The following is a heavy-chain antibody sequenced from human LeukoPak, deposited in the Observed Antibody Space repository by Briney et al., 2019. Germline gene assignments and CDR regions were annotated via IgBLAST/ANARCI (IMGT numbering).Heavy chain of an antibody. CDR1: GYLFTSYW. D-gene: IGHD3-10*01. CDR3: ARGRDTGSPIGPRYFDL. Sequence: GESLKISCKGSGYLFTSYWIAWVRQMPGKGLEWMGIIEPVDSDTRYSPSFQGQVTISADKSISTAFLRWTSLKASDTAIYYCARGRDTGSPIGPRYFDLWGRGTLVTVSS. J-gene: IGHJ2*01. V-gene: IGHV5-51*01. CDR2: IEPVDSDT.